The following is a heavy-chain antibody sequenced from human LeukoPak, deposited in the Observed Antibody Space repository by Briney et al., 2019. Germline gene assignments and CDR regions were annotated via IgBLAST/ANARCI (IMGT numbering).Heavy chain of an antibody. V-gene: IGHV3-43D*03. D-gene: IGHD3-22*01. CDR1: GFTVSSNY. CDR3: AKGSYYDSSGYPLFDY. J-gene: IGHJ4*02. CDR2: ISWDGGST. Sequence: GGSLRLSCAASGFTVSSNYMSWVRQAPGKGLEWVSLISWDGGSTYYADSVKGRFTISRDNSKNSLYLQMNSLRAEDTALYYCAKGSYYDSSGYPLFDYWGQGTLVTVSS.